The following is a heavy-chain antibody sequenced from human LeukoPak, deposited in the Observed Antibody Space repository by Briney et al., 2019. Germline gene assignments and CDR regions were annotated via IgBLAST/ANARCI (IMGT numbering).Heavy chain of an antibody. V-gene: IGHV4-34*01. Sequence: DPSETLSLTCAVYGGSFSDYYWTWIRQPPGRGLEWIGEINHSGTTNYNPSLKGRVTISVDTSKNQFSLQLSSVTAADTAVYYCARTQYHDASGCYLGYWGHGTLVTVSS. CDR2: INHSGTT. D-gene: IGHD3-22*01. CDR3: ARTQYHDASGCYLGY. CDR1: GGSFSDYY. J-gene: IGHJ4*01.